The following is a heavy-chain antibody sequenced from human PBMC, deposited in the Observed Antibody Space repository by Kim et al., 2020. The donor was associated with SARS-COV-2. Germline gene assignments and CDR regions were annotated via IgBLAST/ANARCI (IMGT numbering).Heavy chain of an antibody. D-gene: IGHD2-2*01. J-gene: IGHJ6*02. V-gene: IGHV3-15*01. CDR2: IKSKTDGGTT. CDR1: GFTFSNAW. Sequence: GGSLRLSCAASGFTFSNAWMSWVRQAPGKGLEWVGRIKSKTDGGTTDYAAPVKGRFTISRDDSKNTLYLQMNSLKTEDTAVYYCTTGYCSSTSCFAGYYYYGMDVWGQGTTVTVSS. CDR3: TTGYCSSTSCFAGYYYYGMDV.